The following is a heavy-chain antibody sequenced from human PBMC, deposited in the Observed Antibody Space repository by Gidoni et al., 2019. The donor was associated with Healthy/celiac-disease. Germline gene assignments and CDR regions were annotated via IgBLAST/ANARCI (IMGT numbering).Heavy chain of an antibody. CDR2: IYHSGST. Sequence: QVQLQESGPGLVKPSETLSLTCAVSGYSLSSGYYWGWIRQPPGKGLEWIGSIYHSGSTYYNPSLKSRVTISVDTSKNQFSLKLSSVTAADTAVYYCARDSLQYSSSWYEDYFDYWGQGTLVTVSS. CDR3: ARDSLQYSSSWYEDYFDY. D-gene: IGHD6-13*01. CDR1: GYSLSSGYY. J-gene: IGHJ4*02. V-gene: IGHV4-38-2*02.